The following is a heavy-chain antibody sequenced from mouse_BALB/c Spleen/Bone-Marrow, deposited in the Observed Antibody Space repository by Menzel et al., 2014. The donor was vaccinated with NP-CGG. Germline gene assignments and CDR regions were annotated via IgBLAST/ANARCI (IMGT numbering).Heavy chain of an antibody. D-gene: IGHD1-2*01. CDR2: INPDSSTI. J-gene: IGHJ3*01. CDR1: GFDFSRYW. Sequence: VQLQQSGGGLVQPGGSLKLSCAVSGFDFSRYWMSWVRQAPGKGLEWIGEINPDSSTINYTPSLKDKFIISRDNTKNTLYLQMSKATSEDTALDYCARLGHYGSFAYWGQGTLVTVSA. V-gene: IGHV4-1*02. CDR3: ARLGHYGSFAY.